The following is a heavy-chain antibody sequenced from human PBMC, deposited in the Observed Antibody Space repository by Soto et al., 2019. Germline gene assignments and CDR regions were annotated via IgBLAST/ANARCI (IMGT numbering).Heavy chain of an antibody. Sequence: GSLRLSCSASGFTFSSYAMHWVRQAPGKGLEYVSAISSNGGSTYYADSVKGRFTISRDNSKNTLYLQMSSLRAGDTAVYYCVKSKKIDKNWFDPWGQGTLVTVSS. V-gene: IGHV3-64D*08. D-gene: IGHD3-9*01. CDR1: GFTFSSYA. CDR3: VKSKKIDKNWFDP. J-gene: IGHJ5*02. CDR2: ISSNGGST.